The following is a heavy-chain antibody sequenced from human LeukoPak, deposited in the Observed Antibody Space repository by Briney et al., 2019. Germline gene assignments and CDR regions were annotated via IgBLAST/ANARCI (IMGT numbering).Heavy chain of an antibody. CDR2: IYPGDSDT. Sequence: GESLMISCKGSGYSFTSYWIGWVRQMPGKGLEWMGIIYPGDSDTRYSPSFQGQVTISADKSISTAYLQWSSLKASDTAMYYCARGGYYDILTGYLNWFDPWGQGTLVTVSS. D-gene: IGHD3-9*01. V-gene: IGHV5-51*01. J-gene: IGHJ5*02. CDR3: ARGGYYDILTGYLNWFDP. CDR1: GYSFTSYW.